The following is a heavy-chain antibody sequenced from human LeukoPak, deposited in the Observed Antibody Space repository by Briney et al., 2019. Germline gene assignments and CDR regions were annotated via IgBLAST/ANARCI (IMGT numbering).Heavy chain of an antibody. J-gene: IGHJ4*02. CDR1: GFTFSSYA. Sequence: GGSLRLSCAASGFTFSSYAMSWVRQAPGKGLEWVASISHDGGNRQYAESIKGRLTISRDNVKNSLYLEINSLRADDTAMYYCAKDDSNNYYEYWGQGTLVTVSA. CDR2: ISHDGGNR. V-gene: IGHV3-7*01. CDR3: AKDDSNNYYEY. D-gene: IGHD2-15*01.